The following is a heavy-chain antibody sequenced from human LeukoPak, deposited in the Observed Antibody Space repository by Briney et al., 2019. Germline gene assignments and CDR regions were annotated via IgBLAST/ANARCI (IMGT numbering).Heavy chain of an antibody. Sequence: GGSLRLSCAASGFTFSSYAMSWVRQAPGKGLEWVSAISGSGGSTYYADSVKGRFTISRDNSKNTLYLQMNSLRAEDTAVYYCAKGSVAVIYYYYYVDVWGKGTTVTVSS. V-gene: IGHV3-23*01. CDR1: GFTFSSYA. D-gene: IGHD6-19*01. CDR3: AKGSVAVIYYYYYVDV. CDR2: ISGSGGST. J-gene: IGHJ6*03.